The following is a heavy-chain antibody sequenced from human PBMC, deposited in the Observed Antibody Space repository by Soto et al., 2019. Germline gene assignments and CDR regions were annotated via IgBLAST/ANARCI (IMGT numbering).Heavy chain of an antibody. V-gene: IGHV1-69*06. CDR1: GGTFSSYA. CDR3: ARWGDVVVVPAAYYHYYGMDV. D-gene: IGHD2-2*01. CDR2: IIPIFGTA. J-gene: IGHJ6*02. Sequence: QVQLVQSGAEVKKPGSSVKVSCKASGGTFSSYAISWVRQAPGQGLEWMGGIIPIFGTANYAQKFQGRVTITADKSTSTAYMELSSLRSEDTAVYYCARWGDVVVVPAAYYHYYGMDVWGQGTTVTVSS.